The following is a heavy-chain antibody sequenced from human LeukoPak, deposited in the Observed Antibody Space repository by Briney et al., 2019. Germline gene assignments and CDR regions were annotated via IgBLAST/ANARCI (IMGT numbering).Heavy chain of an antibody. CDR2: MNPNSGNT. CDR1: GYTFTSYD. CDR3: ARDLLYYDSSGYYLRPYYYYYMDV. D-gene: IGHD3-22*01. J-gene: IGHJ6*03. Sequence: ASVKVSCKASGYTFTSYDINWVRQATGQGLEWMGWMNPNSGNTGYAQKFQGRVTMTRNTSISTAYMELSRLRSDDTAVYYCARDLLYYDSSGYYLRPYYYYYMDVWGKGTTVTISS. V-gene: IGHV1-8*01.